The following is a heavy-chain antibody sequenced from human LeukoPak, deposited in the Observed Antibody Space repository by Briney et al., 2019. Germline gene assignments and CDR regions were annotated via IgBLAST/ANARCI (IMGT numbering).Heavy chain of an antibody. CDR2: IYHSGST. CDR1: GGSISSGGYY. Sequence: SGTLSLTCTVSGGSISSGGYYWSWIRQPPGKGLEWIGYIYHSGSTYYNPSLKSRVTISVDRSKNQFSLKLSSVTAADTAVYYCARALWGTSCYFDYWGQGTLVTVSS. J-gene: IGHJ4*02. CDR3: ARALWGTSCYFDY. V-gene: IGHV4-30-2*01. D-gene: IGHD2-2*01.